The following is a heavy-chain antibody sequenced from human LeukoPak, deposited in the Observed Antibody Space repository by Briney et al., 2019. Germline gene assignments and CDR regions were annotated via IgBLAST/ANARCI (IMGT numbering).Heavy chain of an antibody. D-gene: IGHD3-9*01. CDR2: ITSSSYI. Sequence: GGSLRLSCAASGFTFSTYNMNWVRQAPEKGLEWVSSITSSSYIYYADSVKGRFTISRDNAKNSLYLQMNSLRAEDTAVYYCARARDFDWPVDAFDKWGQGTMVTVSS. J-gene: IGHJ3*02. CDR1: GFTFSTYN. CDR3: ARARDFDWPVDAFDK. V-gene: IGHV3-21*01.